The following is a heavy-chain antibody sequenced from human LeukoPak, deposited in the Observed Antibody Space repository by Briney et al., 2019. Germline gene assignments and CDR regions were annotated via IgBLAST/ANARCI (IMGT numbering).Heavy chain of an antibody. CDR2: IYYSGST. CDR3: ARETHYYGSGSYYRASDY. Sequence: SETLSLTCTVSGGSISNDDYYWSWIRQPPGKGLEWIGYIYYSGSTYYNPSLKSRVTISVDTSKNQFSLKLSSVTAADTAVYYCARETHYYGSGSYYRASDYWGQGTLVTVSS. V-gene: IGHV4-30-4*01. J-gene: IGHJ4*02. CDR1: GGSISNDDYY. D-gene: IGHD3-10*01.